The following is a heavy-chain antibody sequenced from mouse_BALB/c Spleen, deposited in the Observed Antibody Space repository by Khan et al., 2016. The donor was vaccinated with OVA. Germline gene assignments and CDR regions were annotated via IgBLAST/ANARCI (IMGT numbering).Heavy chain of an antibody. CDR3: AGIKEIVATYFDD. Sequence: VQLQQSGAELVKAGASVKMSCKASGYTFTSYWMHWVKQRLGQGLEWFAETNPTNGRTYYNEKFKSKATLTVDKSSSTAYMLLSGPTFEASAVSYCAGIKEIVATYFDDWGQGTTLTVSS. CDR2: TNPTNGRT. J-gene: IGHJ2*01. V-gene: IGHV1S81*02. CDR1: GYTFTSYW. D-gene: IGHD1-1*01.